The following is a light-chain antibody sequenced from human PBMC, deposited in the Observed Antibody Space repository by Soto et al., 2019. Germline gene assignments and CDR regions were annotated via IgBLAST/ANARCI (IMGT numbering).Light chain of an antibody. Sequence: QSVLTQPPSASGTPGQRVTISCSGSRSNIGRYPVHWYQQLPRTAPKLLIHNNNQRPSGVPVRFSGSKSGTSASLAISGLQSEDEADYYCAAWDDSLNGVLFGGGTKLTVL. J-gene: IGLJ2*01. CDR1: RSNIGRYP. CDR2: NNN. CDR3: AAWDDSLNGVL. V-gene: IGLV1-44*01.